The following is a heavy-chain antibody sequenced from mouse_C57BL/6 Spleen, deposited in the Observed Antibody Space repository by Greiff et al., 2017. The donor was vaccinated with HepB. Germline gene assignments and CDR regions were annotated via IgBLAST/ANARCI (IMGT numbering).Heavy chain of an antibody. CDR2: IRNKANNHAT. D-gene: IGHD1-1*01. CDR3: TRGGSSFPYAMDY. CDR1: GFTFSDAW. V-gene: IGHV6-6*01. Sequence: EVQVVESGGGLVQPGGSMKLSCAASGFTFSDAWMDWVRQSPEKGLEWVAEIRNKANNHATYYAESVKGRFTISRDDSKSSVYLQMNSLRAEDTGIYYCTRGGSSFPYAMDYWGQGTSVTVSS. J-gene: IGHJ4*01.